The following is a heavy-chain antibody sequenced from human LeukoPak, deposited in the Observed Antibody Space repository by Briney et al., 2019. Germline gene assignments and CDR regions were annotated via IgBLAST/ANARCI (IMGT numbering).Heavy chain of an antibody. Sequence: GRSLRLSCAASGFTFSHYGMHWVRQAPGRGLEWVAVICNDGSNKYYADSVKGRFTISRDNSQNTVDLHMNSLRAEDTAVYYCAKDAQRGFDYSNSLESWGQGTLVTVSS. CDR1: GFTFSHYG. V-gene: IGHV3-33*06. D-gene: IGHD4-11*01. J-gene: IGHJ5*01. CDR2: ICNDGSNK. CDR3: AKDAQRGFDYSNSLES.